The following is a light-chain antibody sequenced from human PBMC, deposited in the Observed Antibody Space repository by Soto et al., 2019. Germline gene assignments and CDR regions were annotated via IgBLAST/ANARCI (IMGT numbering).Light chain of an antibody. Sequence: QSVLTQPASVSGSPGQSITISCTGTSSDGGGYNYVSWYQQHPGKVPKLMIYEVTTRPSGVSNRFSGSKSGNTASLTISGLQAEDEADYYCSSYTSSSTLVVFGGGTKVTVL. V-gene: IGLV2-14*01. CDR2: EVT. CDR3: SSYTSSSTLVV. J-gene: IGLJ2*01. CDR1: SSDGGGYNY.